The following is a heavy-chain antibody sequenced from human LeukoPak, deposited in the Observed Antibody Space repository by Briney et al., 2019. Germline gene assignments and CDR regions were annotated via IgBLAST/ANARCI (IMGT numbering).Heavy chain of an antibody. V-gene: IGHV3-23*01. CDR2: ISGSGGST. CDR3: ASRDGYYFDY. CDR1: GFTFSSYA. J-gene: IGHJ4*02. D-gene: IGHD5-24*01. Sequence: GGSLRLSCAASGFTFSSYAISWVRQAPGKGLEWVSAISGSGGSTYYAASVKGRFTISRDNSKNTLYLQMNSLRAEDTAVYYCASRDGYYFDYWGQGTLVTVSS.